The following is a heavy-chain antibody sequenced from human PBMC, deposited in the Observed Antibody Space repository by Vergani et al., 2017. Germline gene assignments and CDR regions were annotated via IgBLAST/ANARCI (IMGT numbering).Heavy chain of an antibody. Sequence: QVQLVESGGGVVQPGTSLRLSCVVSGFALNRHAMYWVRQAPGKGLEWVVGISFDGTNEYYPDLVKGRFTISRDIAKNTLYLQVRSLRLEDTGVYHCVRDRGRCAGARCYTGALDYWGQGTPVTVSS. D-gene: IGHD2-2*02. CDR1: GFALNRHA. J-gene: IGHJ4*02. CDR3: VRDRGRCAGARCYTGALDY. V-gene: IGHV3-30-3*01. CDR2: ISFDGTNE.